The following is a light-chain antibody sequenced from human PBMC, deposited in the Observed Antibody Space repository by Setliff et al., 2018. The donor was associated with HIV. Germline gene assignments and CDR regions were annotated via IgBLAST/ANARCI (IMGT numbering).Light chain of an antibody. CDR3: SSYTSISTYV. CDR2: EVN. CDR1: SSDVGSYNR. Sequence: HSALTQPPSVSGSPGQSVTISCTGTSSDVGSYNRVSWYQQPPGTAPKLMIYEVNNRPSGVPGRFSGSKSGNTASLTISGLQAEDEADYYCSSYTSISTYVFGTGTKGTVL. V-gene: IGLV2-18*02. J-gene: IGLJ1*01.